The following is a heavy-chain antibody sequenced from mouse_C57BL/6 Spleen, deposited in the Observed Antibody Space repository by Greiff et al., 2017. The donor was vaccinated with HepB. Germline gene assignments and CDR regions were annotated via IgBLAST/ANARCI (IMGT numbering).Heavy chain of an antibody. Sequence: EVKLMESGGDLVKPGGSLKLSCAASGFTFSSYGMSWVRQTPDKRLEWAATISSGGSYTYYPDSVKGRFTISRDNAKNTLYLQMSSLKSEDTAMYYCARQTAQADYWGQGTTLTVSS. CDR1: GFTFSSYG. D-gene: IGHD3-2*02. CDR2: ISSGGSYT. CDR3: ARQTAQADY. V-gene: IGHV5-6*01. J-gene: IGHJ2*01.